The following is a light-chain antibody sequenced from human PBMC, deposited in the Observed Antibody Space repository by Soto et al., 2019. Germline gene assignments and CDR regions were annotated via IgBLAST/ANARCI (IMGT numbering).Light chain of an antibody. CDR3: SSYRASSTTHYV. V-gene: IGLV2-14*03. CDR1: SSDVGGYNY. CDR2: YVT. J-gene: IGLJ1*01. Sequence: QSALTQPASLSGSPGQSITISCTGTSSDVGGYNYVSWYQQHPGKAPKLIIYYVTNRPSGVSNRFFGSKSGNTASLTISGLQAEDEADYYCSSYRASSTTHYVFGTGTKLTVL.